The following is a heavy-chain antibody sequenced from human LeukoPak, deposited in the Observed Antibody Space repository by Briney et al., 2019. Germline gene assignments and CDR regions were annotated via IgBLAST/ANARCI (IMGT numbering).Heavy chain of an antibody. CDR3: AGPYYYGWGSYGPYYYYYGMDV. CDR1: GGSISSSSYY. Sequence: PSETLSLTCTVSGGSISSSSYYWGWIRQPPGKGLEWIGSIYYSGSTYYNPSLKSRVTISVDTSKNQFSLKLSSVAAADTDVYYCAGPYYYGWGSYGPYYYYYGMDVWGQGTTVTVSS. CDR2: IYYSGST. V-gene: IGHV4-39*07. D-gene: IGHD3-10*01. J-gene: IGHJ6*02.